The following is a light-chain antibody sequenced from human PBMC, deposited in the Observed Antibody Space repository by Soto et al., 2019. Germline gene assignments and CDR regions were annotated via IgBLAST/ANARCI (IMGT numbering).Light chain of an antibody. CDR3: HQYNNFSSYT. V-gene: IGKV1-5*01. CDR1: QRISXW. J-gene: IGKJ2*01. Sequence: DIQMTQSPSTLXASVGDRVTXTXXASQRISXWLAWYQQKAGKAPKFLIYDASTLQTGVPSRFSGSGSGTEFTLTISSLQPDDFATYYCHQYNNFSSYTVSQGTKLEIK. CDR2: DAS.